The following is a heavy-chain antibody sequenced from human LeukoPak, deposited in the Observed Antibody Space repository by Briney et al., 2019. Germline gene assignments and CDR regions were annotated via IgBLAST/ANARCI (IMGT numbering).Heavy chain of an antibody. J-gene: IGHJ4*02. CDR1: GFTFRSYD. D-gene: IGHD1-26*01. CDR2: ITRSGSHT. Sequence: GGSLRLSCTVSGFTFRSYDMGWVRQAPGKGLEWISSITRSGSHTYYADSVKGRFTISRDNSRNTLHLQMNYLRVEDTATYYCAKDRRRVGAHRSYYFDYWGQGTLVTVSS. V-gene: IGHV3-23*01. CDR3: AKDRRRVGAHRSYYFDY.